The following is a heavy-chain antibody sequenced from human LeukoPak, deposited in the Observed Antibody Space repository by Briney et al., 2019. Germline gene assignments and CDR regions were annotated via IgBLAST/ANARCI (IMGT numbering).Heavy chain of an antibody. V-gene: IGHV4-61*02. J-gene: IGHJ6*03. CDR1: GGSISSGSYY. CDR2: IYTSGST. Sequence: SETLSLTCTVSGGSISSGSYYWSWIRQPAGKGLEWIGRIYTSGSTNYNPSLKSRVTISVDTSKNQFSLKLSSVTAADTAVYYCARTCGGDCYYYYYMDVWGKGTTVTVSS. CDR3: ARTCGGDCYYYYYMDV. D-gene: IGHD2-21*01.